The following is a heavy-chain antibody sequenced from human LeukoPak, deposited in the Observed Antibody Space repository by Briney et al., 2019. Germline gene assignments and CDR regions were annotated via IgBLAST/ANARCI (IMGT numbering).Heavy chain of an antibody. Sequence: GESLKISCKGSGYSFSTYWIGWVRQMPGNGLEWMGIIYPGDSDTRYSPSFQGQVTISADKSISTAYLQWSSLKASDTAMYYCAIRGSYYGSGSYYFWGQGTLVTVSS. V-gene: IGHV5-51*01. D-gene: IGHD3-10*01. CDR3: AIRGSYYGSGSYYF. J-gene: IGHJ4*02. CDR2: IYPGDSDT. CDR1: GYSFSTYW.